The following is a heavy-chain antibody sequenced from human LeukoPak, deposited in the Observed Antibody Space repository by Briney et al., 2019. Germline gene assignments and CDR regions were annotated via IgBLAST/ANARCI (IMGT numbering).Heavy chain of an antibody. V-gene: IGHV4-59*01. CDR1: GGSISSYY. D-gene: IGHD5-18*01. CDR3: ARTVDTAMGYFDY. J-gene: IGHJ4*02. CDR2: IYYSGST. Sequence: PSETLSLTCTVSGGSISSYYWSWIRQPPGKGLEWIGYIYYSGSTNYNPSLKSRVTISVDTSKNQCSLKLSSVTAADTAVYYCARTVDTAMGYFDYWGQGTLVSVSS.